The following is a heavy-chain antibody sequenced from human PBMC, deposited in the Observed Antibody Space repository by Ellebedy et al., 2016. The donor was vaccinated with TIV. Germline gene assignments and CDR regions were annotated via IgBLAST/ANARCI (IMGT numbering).Heavy chain of an antibody. CDR3: ASRPNGDFHFLDY. D-gene: IGHD4-17*01. J-gene: IGHJ4*02. V-gene: IGHV3-66*01. CDR2: IYSGGGT. Sequence: GESLKISCAAPGITVSSNYMAWVRQSPGRGLEWVSIIYSGGGTYYADSVKGRFTISRDNSKNTVYLQMNTLRVEDTAVYYCASRPNGDFHFLDYWGQGTLVTVSS. CDR1: GITVSSNY.